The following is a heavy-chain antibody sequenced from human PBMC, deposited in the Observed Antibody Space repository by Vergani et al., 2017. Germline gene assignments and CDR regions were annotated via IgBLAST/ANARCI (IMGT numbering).Heavy chain of an antibody. V-gene: IGHV3-23*01. CDR3: ARTLGRGIAAAGTLPDY. CDR1: GFTFSSYA. J-gene: IGHJ4*02. Sequence: EVQLLESGGGLVQPGGSLRLSCAASGFTFSSYAMSWVRQAPGKGLEWVSAISGSGGSKYYADSVKGRFTISRDNSKNTLYLQMNSLRAEDTAVYYCARTLGRGIAAAGTLPDYWGQGTLVTVSS. D-gene: IGHD6-13*01. CDR2: ISGSGGSK.